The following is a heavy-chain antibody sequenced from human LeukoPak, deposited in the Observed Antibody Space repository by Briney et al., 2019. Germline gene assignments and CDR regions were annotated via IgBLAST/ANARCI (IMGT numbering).Heavy chain of an antibody. J-gene: IGHJ6*02. CDR2: INPNSGGT. V-gene: IGHV1-2*06. CDR3: AIDYGDYVRYVMDV. D-gene: IGHD4-17*01. CDR1: GNIFTGYY. Sequence: GASVKVSCKASGNIFTGYYMYWVRQAPGQGPEWMGRINPNSGGTNYAQKFQGRVTMTRDTSITTAYMELSRLRSDDTAVYYCAIDYGDYVRYVMDVWGQGTTVTVSS.